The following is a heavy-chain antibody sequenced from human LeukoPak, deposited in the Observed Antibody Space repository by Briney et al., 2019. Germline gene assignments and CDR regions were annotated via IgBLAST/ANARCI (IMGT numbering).Heavy chain of an antibody. D-gene: IGHD3-9*01. CDR3: ARGRSLRYFDWVDY. CDR1: GYTFTSYA. J-gene: IGHJ4*02. Sequence: ASVKVSCKASGYTFTSYAMHWVRQAPGQRLEWMGWINAGNGNTKYSQKFQGRVTITRDTSASTAYVELSSLRSEDTAVYYCARGRSLRYFDWVDYWGQGTLVTVSS. CDR2: INAGNGNT. V-gene: IGHV1-3*01.